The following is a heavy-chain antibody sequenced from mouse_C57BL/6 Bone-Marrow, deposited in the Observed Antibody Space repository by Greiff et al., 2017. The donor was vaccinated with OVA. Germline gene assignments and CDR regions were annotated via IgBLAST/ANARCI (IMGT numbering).Heavy chain of an antibody. V-gene: IGHV1-69*01. CDR1: GYTFTSYW. Sequence: VQLQQSGAELAMPGASVKLSCKASGYTFTSYWMHWVKQRPGQGLEWIGEIDPSDSYTNYNQKFKGKSILTVDKSSSTAYMQLISLTSEDSAVYYCARGGYYSNFYFDYWGQGTTLTVSS. D-gene: IGHD2-5*01. J-gene: IGHJ2*01. CDR2: IDPSDSYT. CDR3: ARGGYYSNFYFDY.